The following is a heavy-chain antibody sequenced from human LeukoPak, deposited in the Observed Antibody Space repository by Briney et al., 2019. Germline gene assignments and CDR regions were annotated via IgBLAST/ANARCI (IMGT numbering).Heavy chain of an antibody. D-gene: IGHD6-6*01. V-gene: IGHV3-7*01. CDR3: GSLDSREDSSSRWGPLDI. Sequence: GGSLRLSCTASGFTSSSYWMTWVRQAPGKGLEWVANIKQDGSEKYYVDSVKGRFTISRDNAKNSLYLQMNSLRAEDTAVYYCGSLDSREDSSSRWGPLDIWGQGTMVTVSS. CDR2: IKQDGSEK. J-gene: IGHJ3*02. CDR1: GFTSSSYW.